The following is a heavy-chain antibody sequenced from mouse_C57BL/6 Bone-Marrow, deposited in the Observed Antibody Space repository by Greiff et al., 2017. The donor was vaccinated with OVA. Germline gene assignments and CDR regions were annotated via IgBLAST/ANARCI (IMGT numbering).Heavy chain of an antibody. V-gene: IGHV5-4*01. Sequence: EVMLVESGGGLVKPGGSLKLSCAASGFTFSSYAMSWVRQTPEKRLEWVATISDGGSYTYYPDNVKGRFTISRDNAKNNLYLQMSHLKSEDTAMYYCARDLGSPWFAYWGLGTLVTVSA. J-gene: IGHJ3*01. CDR2: ISDGGSYT. CDR3: ARDLGSPWFAY. CDR1: GFTFSSYA.